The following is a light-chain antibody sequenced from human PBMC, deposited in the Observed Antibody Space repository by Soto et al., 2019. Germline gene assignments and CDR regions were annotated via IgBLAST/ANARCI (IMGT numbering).Light chain of an antibody. Sequence: VLTQSPATLSVSPGESATLSCRASQSISSHLAWYQQKPGQAPRLLIYGASTRATGSPARFSGSGSGTEFTLTIRSLQSEDFALYYCQQSKTSPCTFGQGTKVEI. V-gene: IGKV3-15*01. CDR1: QSISSH. CDR2: GAS. CDR3: QQSKTSPCT. J-gene: IGKJ1*01.